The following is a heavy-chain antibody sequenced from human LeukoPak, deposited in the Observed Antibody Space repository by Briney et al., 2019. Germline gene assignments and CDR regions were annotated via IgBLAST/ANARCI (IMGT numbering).Heavy chain of an antibody. CDR2: IYYSGST. CDR1: GGSISSSSYY. D-gene: IGHD6-19*01. CDR3: ARGRGRRGAVAGYFSVYFDY. Sequence: KPSETLSLTCTVSGGSISSSSYYWGWIRQPPGKGLEWIGSIYYSGSTYYNPSLKSRVTISVDTSKNQFSLKLSSVTAADTAVYYCARGRGRRGAVAGYFSVYFDYWGQGTLVTVSS. V-gene: IGHV4-39*07. J-gene: IGHJ4*02.